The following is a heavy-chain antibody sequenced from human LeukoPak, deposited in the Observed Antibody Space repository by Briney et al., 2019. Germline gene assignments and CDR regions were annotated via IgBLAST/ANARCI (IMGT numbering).Heavy chain of an antibody. CDR3: ARANYYYYYYYMDV. CDR2: ISWNSGSI. V-gene: IGHV3-9*01. CDR1: GFTFDDYA. Sequence: GGSLRLSCAASGFTFDDYAMHWVRQAPGKGLEWVSGISWNSGSIGYADSVKGRFTISRDNAKNSLYLQMNSLRAEDTAVYYCARANYYYYYYYMDVWGQGTLVTVSS. J-gene: IGHJ6*03.